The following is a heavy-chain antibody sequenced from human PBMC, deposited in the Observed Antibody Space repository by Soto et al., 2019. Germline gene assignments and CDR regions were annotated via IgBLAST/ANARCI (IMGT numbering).Heavy chain of an antibody. Sequence: EVQLVESGGGLVKPGGSLRLSCAASGFSFSDYSMNWVRQAPGKGLEWVSSISGSSSYIYYADSLKGRVTVSGDNAEKSLYLQMNSLRAEDTAVYYCARDGAYCSGTGCRDYYHYMDVWGKGTTVTVSS. J-gene: IGHJ6*03. CDR1: GFSFSDYS. D-gene: IGHD2-2*01. CDR2: ISGSSSYI. V-gene: IGHV3-21*01. CDR3: ARDGAYCSGTGCRDYYHYMDV.